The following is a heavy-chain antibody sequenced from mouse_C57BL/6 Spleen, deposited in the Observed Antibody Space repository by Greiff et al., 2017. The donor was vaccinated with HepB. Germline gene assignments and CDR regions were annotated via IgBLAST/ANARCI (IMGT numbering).Heavy chain of an antibody. CDR1: GYSITSGYY. Sequence: EVKLQESGPGLVKPSQSLSLTCSVTGYSITSGYYWNWIRQFPGNKLEWMGYISYDGSNNYNPSLKNRISITRDTSKNQFFLKLNSVTTEDTATYYCARDNAPRYFDYWGQGTTLTVSS. J-gene: IGHJ2*01. CDR2: ISYDGSN. CDR3: ARDNAPRYFDY. V-gene: IGHV3-6*01.